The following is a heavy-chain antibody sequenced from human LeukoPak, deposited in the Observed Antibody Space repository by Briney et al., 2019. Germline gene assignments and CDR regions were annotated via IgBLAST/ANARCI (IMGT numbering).Heavy chain of an antibody. V-gene: IGHV3-11*06. D-gene: IGHD3-22*01. J-gene: IGHJ4*02. CDR3: ARGSYYYDSSGYYYFDY. CDR1: GFTFKDYY. Sequence: GGSLRLSCAGSGFTFKDYYLNWIRQAPGKGLEWVSYISGGSTYTNYANSVKGRFTISRDNARNSLFLQMNSLRAEDTAVYYCARGSYYYDSSGYYYFDYWGQGTLVTVSS. CDR2: ISGGSTYT.